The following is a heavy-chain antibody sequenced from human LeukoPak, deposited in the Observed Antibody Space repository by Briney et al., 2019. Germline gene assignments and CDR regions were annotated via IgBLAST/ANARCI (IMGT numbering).Heavy chain of an antibody. D-gene: IGHD2-21*01. J-gene: IGHJ4*02. V-gene: IGHV4-59*01. CDR3: AREIPGVIIDY. CDR1: GGSISSYY. CDR2: IYYSGST. Sequence: SETLSLTCTVSGGSISSYYWSWIRQPPGKGLEWIGYIYYSGSTNYNPSLKSRVTISVDTSKNRFSLKLSSVTAADTAVYYCAREIPGVIIDYWGQGTLVTVSS.